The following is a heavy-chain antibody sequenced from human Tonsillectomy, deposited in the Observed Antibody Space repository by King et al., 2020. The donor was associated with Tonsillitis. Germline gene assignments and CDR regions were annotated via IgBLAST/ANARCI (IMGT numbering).Heavy chain of an antibody. V-gene: IGHV4-4*07. CDR1: GGSISSYY. CDR3: ARDKGRSSSYYTPVDH. Sequence: VQLQESGPGLVKASETLSLTCTVSGGSISSYYWTWIRQPAGKGLEWIGRIYASGYTNYDPSLNGRVPMSVDTSKNQFSLRLSSVTAADTAVYYCARDKGRSSSYYTPVDHWGQRTLVTVSS. J-gene: IGHJ4*02. D-gene: IGHD3-22*01. CDR2: IYASGYT.